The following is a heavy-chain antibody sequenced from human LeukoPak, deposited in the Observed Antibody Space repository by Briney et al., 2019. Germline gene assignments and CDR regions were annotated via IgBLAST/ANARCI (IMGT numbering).Heavy chain of an antibody. D-gene: IGHD6-13*01. Sequence: QSGGSLRLSCAASGFTFSSYAMSWVRQAPGKGLEWVSAISGSGGSTYYADSVKGRITISRDNSKNTLYLQMNSLRAEDTAVYYCAKGFGYSSSWHYFDYWGQGTLVTVSS. J-gene: IGHJ4*02. CDR3: AKGFGYSSSWHYFDY. CDR1: GFTFSSYA. V-gene: IGHV3-23*01. CDR2: ISGSGGST.